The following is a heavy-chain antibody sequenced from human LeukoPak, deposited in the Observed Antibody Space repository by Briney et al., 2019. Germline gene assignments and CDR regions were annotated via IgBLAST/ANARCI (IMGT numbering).Heavy chain of an antibody. V-gene: IGHV3-23*01. D-gene: IGHD3-16*01. CDR1: GFTFSSYA. CDR3: AKVPGGQPALGYFQH. J-gene: IGHJ1*01. Sequence: GGSLRLSCAASGFTFSSYAMSWVRQAPGKGLEWVSAISGSGGSTYYADSVKGRFTISRDNSKNTLYLQMNSLRAEDTAVYYCAKVPGGQPALGYFQHWGQGTLVTVSS. CDR2: ISGSGGST.